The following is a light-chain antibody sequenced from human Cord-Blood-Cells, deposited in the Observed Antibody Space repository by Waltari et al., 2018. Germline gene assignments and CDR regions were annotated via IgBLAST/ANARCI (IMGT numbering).Light chain of an antibody. CDR2: KAS. V-gene: IGKV1-5*03. CDR3: QQYNSYSPT. J-gene: IGKJ4*01. CDR1: QSISSW. Sequence: DIQMTQSPSTLSASVGDRVTITCRASQSISSWLAWYQQKPGKAPKLLIYKASSLESGVPSRFSGSGSGTEFTLTISSLQPDDCATYYCQQYNSYSPTFGGGTKVEIK.